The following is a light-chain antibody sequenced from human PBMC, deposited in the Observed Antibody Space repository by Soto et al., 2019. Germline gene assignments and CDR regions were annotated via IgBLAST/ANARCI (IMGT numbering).Light chain of an antibody. V-gene: IGLV1-36*01. Sequence: QLVLTQPPSVSEAPRQRVTISCSGSSSNIENNAVNWYQQLPGKAPKLLIYYDDLLPSGVSDRFSGSKSGTSASLAISGLQSEDEADYYCAAWDDSLNAVVFGGGTKLTVL. CDR2: YDD. CDR3: AAWDDSLNAVV. J-gene: IGLJ2*01. CDR1: SSNIENNA.